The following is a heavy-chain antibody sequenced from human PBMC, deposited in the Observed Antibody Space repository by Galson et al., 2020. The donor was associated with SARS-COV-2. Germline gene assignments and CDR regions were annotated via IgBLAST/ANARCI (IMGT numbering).Heavy chain of an antibody. Sequence: ETSETLSLTCTVSGGSISSSSYYWGWIRQPPGKGLEWIGSIYYSGSTYYNPSLKSRVTISVDTSKNQFSLKLSSVTAADTAVYYCARHPGPGLRFLEWLFSDYYSYGMDVWGQGTTVTVSS. V-gene: IGHV4-39*01. CDR1: GGSISSSSYY. CDR3: ARHPGPGLRFLEWLFSDYYSYGMDV. CDR2: IYYSGST. D-gene: IGHD3-3*01. J-gene: IGHJ6*02.